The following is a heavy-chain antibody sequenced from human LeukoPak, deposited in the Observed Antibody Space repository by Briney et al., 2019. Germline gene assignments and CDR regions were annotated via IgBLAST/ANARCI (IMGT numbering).Heavy chain of an antibody. D-gene: IGHD3-3*01. CDR1: GYSFTSYG. Sequence: GASVKVSCKPSGYSFTSYGISWVRQAPGQGLEWVGWINPYNGKTNYAQKVQGRVTVTTDTSTSTAYMELRSLRSDDTAVYYCARDPSGNPYFFDYWAQGTLVTVSS. J-gene: IGHJ4*02. V-gene: IGHV1-18*01. CDR2: INPYNGKT. CDR3: ARDPSGNPYFFDY.